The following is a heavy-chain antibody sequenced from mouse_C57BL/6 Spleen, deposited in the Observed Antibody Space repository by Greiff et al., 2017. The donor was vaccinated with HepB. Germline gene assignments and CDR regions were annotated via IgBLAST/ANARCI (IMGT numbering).Heavy chain of an antibody. Sequence: VQLQQPGAELVRPGSSVKLSCKASGYTFTSYWMDWVKQRPGQGLEWIGNIYPSDSETHYNQKFKDKATLTVDKSSSTAYMQLSSLTSEDSAVYYCARLFGNEVYWGQGTLVTVSA. CDR2: IYPSDSET. CDR1: GYTFTSYW. CDR3: ARLFGNEVY. D-gene: IGHD2-1*01. V-gene: IGHV1-61*01. J-gene: IGHJ3*01.